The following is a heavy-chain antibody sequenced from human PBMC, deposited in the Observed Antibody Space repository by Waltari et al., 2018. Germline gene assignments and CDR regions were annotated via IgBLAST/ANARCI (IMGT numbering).Heavy chain of an antibody. J-gene: IGHJ4*02. CDR3: AKRGPYYGSGSCDY. Sequence: EVQLLESGGGLVQPGGSLRLSGAASGVTFSSSAMSWVRQAPGKGLWLVSTISGSGGSTYYAAPVKGRFTISRDKSKNTLYLQMTSLRAEDTAVYYCAKRGPYYGSGSCDYWGQGTLVTVSS. CDR2: ISGSGGST. V-gene: IGHV3-23*01. CDR1: GVTFSSSA. D-gene: IGHD3-10*01.